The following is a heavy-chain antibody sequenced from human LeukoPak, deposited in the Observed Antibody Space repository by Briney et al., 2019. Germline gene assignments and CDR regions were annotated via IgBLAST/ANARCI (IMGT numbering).Heavy chain of an antibody. CDR1: GFTFSSYS. Sequence: GGSLRLPCAASGFTFSSYSMNWVRQAPGKGLEWVSSISSSSSYIYYADSVKGRFTISRDNAKNSLYLQMNSLRAEDTAVYYCARVWYSSSSSPFDYWGQGTLVTVSS. CDR3: ARVWYSSSSSPFDY. V-gene: IGHV3-21*01. CDR2: ISSSSSYI. D-gene: IGHD6-6*01. J-gene: IGHJ4*02.